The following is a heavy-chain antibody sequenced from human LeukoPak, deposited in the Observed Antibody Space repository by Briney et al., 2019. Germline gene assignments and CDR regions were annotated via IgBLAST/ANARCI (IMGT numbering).Heavy chain of an antibody. CDR1: GFTVSSNY. CDR2: IYSGGST. D-gene: IGHD3-10*01. CDR3: ARVSGENDDAFDI. Sequence: GGSLRLSCAASGFTVSSNYMSWVRQAPGKGLEWVSVIYSGGSTYYADSVKGRFTISRDNSKNTLYLQMNSLRAEDTAVYYCARVSGENDDAFDIWGQGTMVTVSS. J-gene: IGHJ3*02. V-gene: IGHV3-53*01.